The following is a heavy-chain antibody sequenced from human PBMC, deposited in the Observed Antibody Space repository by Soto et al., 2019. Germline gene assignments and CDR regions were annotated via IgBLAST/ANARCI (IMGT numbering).Heavy chain of an antibody. Sequence: PQGSLRLCCAASGLIFRKCGMQRVLQAPGKGLEWVALIWNDGSIEYYADSVKGRFTISRDNSKNTLYLQMDSLRAEDTAVCYCAETAGYCCSGDCYHRYYMDVWGQGTTVTVSS. CDR3: AETAGYCCSGDCYHRYYMDV. D-gene: IGHD3-10*02. V-gene: IGHV3-33*06. J-gene: IGHJ6*03. CDR2: IWNDGSIE. CDR1: GLIFRKCG.